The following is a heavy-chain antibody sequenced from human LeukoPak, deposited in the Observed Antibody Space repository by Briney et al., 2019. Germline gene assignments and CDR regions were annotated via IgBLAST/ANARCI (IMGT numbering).Heavy chain of an antibody. J-gene: IGHJ4*02. V-gene: IGHV3-11*06. CDR3: ARDGDGRYGEDYFDY. D-gene: IGHD7-27*01. CDR2: ISSSSIYT. Sequence: GGSLGLSCAASGFTFSDYYMTWIRQAPGKGLEWVSYISSSSIYTNYADSVKGRFTISRDNTKNSLYLQMNTLRAEDTAVYYCARDGDGRYGEDYFDYWGQGTLVTVSS. CDR1: GFTFSDYY.